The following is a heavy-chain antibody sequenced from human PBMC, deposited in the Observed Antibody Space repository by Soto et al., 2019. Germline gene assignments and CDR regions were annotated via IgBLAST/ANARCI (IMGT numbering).Heavy chain of an antibody. V-gene: IGHV3-23*01. Sequence: GGSLRLSCAASGFTFSSYAMSWVRQAPGKGLEWVSAISGSGVNTYYADSVKGRFTISRDSSKNTLYLQMNSLRAEDTAVYYCAKDHRSSGSGSYSEFDYWGQGTLVTVSS. CDR1: GFTFSSYA. J-gene: IGHJ4*02. CDR2: ISGSGVNT. CDR3: AKDHRSSGSGSYSEFDY. D-gene: IGHD3-10*01.